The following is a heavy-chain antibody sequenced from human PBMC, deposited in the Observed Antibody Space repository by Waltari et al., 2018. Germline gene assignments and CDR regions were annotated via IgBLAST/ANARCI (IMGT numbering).Heavy chain of an antibody. Sequence: QVQLQQWGAGLLKPSETLSLTCAVYGGSFSGYYWSWIRQPPGKGLEWIGEINHSGSTNYNPSRKSRVTISVETSKNQFSLKLSSVTAADTAVYYCASEGRPSTYYDFWSGYFNWFDPWGQGTLVTVSS. CDR1: GGSFSGYY. V-gene: IGHV4-34*01. CDR3: ASEGRPSTYYDFWSGYFNWFDP. D-gene: IGHD3-3*01. CDR2: INHSGST. J-gene: IGHJ5*02.